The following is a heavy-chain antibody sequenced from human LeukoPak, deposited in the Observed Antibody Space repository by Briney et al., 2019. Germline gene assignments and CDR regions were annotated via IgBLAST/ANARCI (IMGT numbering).Heavy chain of an antibody. CDR2: IYYSGST. CDR3: ARGTTVTYYFDY. Sequence: SETLSLTCTVSGGSISSGDYYWSWIRQPPGKGLEWIGYIYYSGSTYYNPSLKSRVTISVDTSKNQFSLKLGSVTAADTAVYYCARGTTVTYYFDYWGQGTLVTVSS. V-gene: IGHV4-30-4*01. CDR1: GGSISSGDYY. D-gene: IGHD4-17*01. J-gene: IGHJ4*02.